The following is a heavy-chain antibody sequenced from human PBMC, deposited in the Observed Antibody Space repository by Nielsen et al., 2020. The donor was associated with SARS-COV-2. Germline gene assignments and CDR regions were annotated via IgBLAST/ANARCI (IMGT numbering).Heavy chain of an antibody. CDR2: IKQDGSEK. Sequence: GGSLRLSCAASGFTVSSNYMSWVRQAPGKGLEWVANIKQDGSEKYYVDSVKGRFTISRDNAKNSLYLQMNSLRAEDTAVYYCARDRITMRACDYWGQGTLVTVSS. V-gene: IGHV3-7*01. J-gene: IGHJ4*02. D-gene: IGHD3-22*01. CDR1: GFTVSSNY. CDR3: ARDRITMRACDY.